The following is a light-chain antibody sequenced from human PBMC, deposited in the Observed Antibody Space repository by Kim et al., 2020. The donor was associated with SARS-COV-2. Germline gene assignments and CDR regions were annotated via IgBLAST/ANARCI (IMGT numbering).Light chain of an antibody. CDR3: CSYAGSYTYV. CDR1: SSDVGGYNY. V-gene: IGLV2-11*01. Sequence: QSVTNSSTGTSSDVGGYNYVSWYQQHPGKAPKLMIYDVSKRPSGVPDRFSGSKSGNTASLTISGLQAEDEADYYCCSYAGSYTYVFGTGTKVTVL. CDR2: DVS. J-gene: IGLJ1*01.